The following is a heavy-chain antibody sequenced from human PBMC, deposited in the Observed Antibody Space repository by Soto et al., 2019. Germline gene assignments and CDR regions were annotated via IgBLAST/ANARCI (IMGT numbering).Heavy chain of an antibody. D-gene: IGHD6-19*01. J-gene: IGHJ4*02. CDR1: GGSFSGYY. V-gene: IGHV4-34*01. Sequence: TLSLTCAVYGGSFSGYYWSWIRQPPGKGLEWIGEINPSGSTNYNPSLKSRVTISVDTSKNQFSLNLSSVTAADTAVYYCARGRPGRSSGWYNYWGQGTLVTVSS. CDR3: ARGRPGRSSGWYNY. CDR2: INPSGST.